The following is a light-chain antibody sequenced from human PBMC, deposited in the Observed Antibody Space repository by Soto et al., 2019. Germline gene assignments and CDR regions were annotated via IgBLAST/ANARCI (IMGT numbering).Light chain of an antibody. CDR2: WAS. J-gene: IGKJ1*01. Sequence: DIVMTQSPDSLALSLGERATINCKSSQTILYSSNNKNYLAWYQQKPGQPPKLLIGWASTRESGVPDRFSGSGSETDFPLSISSLRAEDVAVYYCLQYLDIPRTFGQGTTVEI. CDR3: LQYLDIPRT. V-gene: IGKV4-1*01. CDR1: QTILYSSNNKNY.